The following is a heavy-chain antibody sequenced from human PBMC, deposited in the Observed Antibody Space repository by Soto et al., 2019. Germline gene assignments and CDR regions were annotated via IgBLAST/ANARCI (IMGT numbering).Heavy chain of an antibody. J-gene: IGHJ6*02. CDR1: GGSISSGGYS. V-gene: IGHV4-30-2*01. CDR2: IYHSGST. CDR3: PRLTRAYSYGMDV. Sequence: SETLSLTCAVSGGSISSGGYSWSWIRQPPGKGLEWIGYIYHSGSTYYNPSLKSRVTISVDRSKNQFSLKLSSVTAADTAVYYCPRLTRAYSYGMDVWGQGTTVTVYS.